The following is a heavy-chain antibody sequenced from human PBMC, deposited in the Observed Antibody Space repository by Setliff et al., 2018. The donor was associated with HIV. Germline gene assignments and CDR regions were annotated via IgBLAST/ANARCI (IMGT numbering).Heavy chain of an antibody. V-gene: IGHV4-39*07. CDR3: ARGPRVSAAVVETPSAY. CDR1: GDSINNNNYY. CDR2: VFYTGST. J-gene: IGHJ4*02. D-gene: IGHD6-19*01. Sequence: SETLSLTCSVSGDSINNNNYYWGWIRQPPGKGLEWIASVFYTGSTYYRPSLTSRVTISVDTSKNRFSLELSSVTAADTALYYCARGPRVSAAVVETPSAYWGQGTRVTVSS.